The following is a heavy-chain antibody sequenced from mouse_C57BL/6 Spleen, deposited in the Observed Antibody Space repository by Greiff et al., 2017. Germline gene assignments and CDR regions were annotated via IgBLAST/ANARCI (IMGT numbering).Heavy chain of an antibody. J-gene: IGHJ3*01. D-gene: IGHD2-2*01. CDR1: GYSFTDYN. CDR2: IIPNYGTT. Sequence: VQLQQSGPELVKPGASVKISCKASGYSFTDYNMNWVKQSHGQSLEWIGVIIPNYGTTSYNQKFKGKATLTVDQSSSTAYMQLNSLTSEDSAVYCCASLMVTTGGFADWGQGTLVTVSA. CDR3: ASLMVTTGGFAD. V-gene: IGHV1-39*01.